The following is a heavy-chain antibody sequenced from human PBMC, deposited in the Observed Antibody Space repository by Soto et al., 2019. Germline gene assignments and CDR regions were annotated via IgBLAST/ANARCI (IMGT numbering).Heavy chain of an antibody. CDR3: ARPHQSVIAVAGTPWFDP. V-gene: IGHV1-18*01. CDR2: ISAYNGNT. Sequence: QVQLVQSGAEVKKPGASVKVSCKASGYTFTSYGISWVRQAPGQGLEWMGWISAYNGNTNYAQKLQGRVTMTTDTSTSTAYMELRSLRSDDTAVYYCARPHQSVIAVAGTPWFDPWGQGTLVTVSS. D-gene: IGHD6-19*01. CDR1: GYTFTSYG. J-gene: IGHJ5*02.